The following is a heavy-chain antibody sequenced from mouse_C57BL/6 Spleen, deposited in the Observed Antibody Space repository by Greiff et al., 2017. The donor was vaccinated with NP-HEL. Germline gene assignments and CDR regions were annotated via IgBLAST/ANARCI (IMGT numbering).Heavy chain of an antibody. CDR3: PYGSSYAMDY. J-gene: IGHJ4*01. Sequence: EVKLVESGGGLVQPGGSMKLSCVASGFTFSNYWMNWVRQSPEKGLEWVAQIRLKSDNYATHYAESVKGRFTISRADSKSSVYLQMNNISAEDTGIYYCPYGSSYAMDYWGQGTSVTVSS. D-gene: IGHD1-1*01. CDR2: IRLKSDNYAT. V-gene: IGHV6-3*01. CDR1: GFTFSNYW.